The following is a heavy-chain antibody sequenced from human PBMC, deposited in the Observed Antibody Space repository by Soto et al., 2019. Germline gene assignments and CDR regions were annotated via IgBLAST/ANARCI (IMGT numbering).Heavy chain of an antibody. CDR1: GYTCSTHG. V-gene: IGHV1-18*01. CDR2: IKVDTDVT. J-gene: IGHJ4*02. CDR3: ARHYTSEWHFVFDY. D-gene: IGHD6-19*01. Sequence: ASVKVSCKTSGYTCSTHGISWVRQAPGQGLEWMAWIKVDTDVTNYAREFQGRVTMTTDTSTNTAYMELRGLRSGDTAVYYYARHYTSEWHFVFDYWGQGTRVTVSS.